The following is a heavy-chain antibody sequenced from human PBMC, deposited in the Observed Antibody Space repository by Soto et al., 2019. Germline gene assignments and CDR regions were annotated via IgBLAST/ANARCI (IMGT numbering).Heavy chain of an antibody. CDR1: GFTFSSYW. CDR2: IKQDGSEK. J-gene: IGHJ6*02. V-gene: IGHV3-7*01. CDR3: ARVGRVTVGSYYYGMDV. D-gene: IGHD2-21*02. Sequence: HPGGSLRLSCAASGFTFSSYWMSWVRQAPGKGLEWVANIKQDGSEKYYVDSVKGRFTISRDNAKNSLYLQMNSLRAEDTAVYYCARVGRVTVGSYYYGMDVWGQGTTVTVSS.